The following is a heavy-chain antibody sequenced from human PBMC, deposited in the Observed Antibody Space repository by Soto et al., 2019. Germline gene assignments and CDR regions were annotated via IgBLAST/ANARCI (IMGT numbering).Heavy chain of an antibody. CDR1: AYSFTSYG. J-gene: IGHJ6*02. V-gene: IGHV1-18*01. CDR3: ARDLTIVPATHPRLENYGMDV. D-gene: IGHD2-2*01. CDR2: ISPYNGHT. Sequence: GXSGKVSCEASAYSFTSYGISWVRRAPGQGLEWMGWISPYNGHTQFVERFQGRVTMTTDTSTKTAYMELRNLRSDDTAHYYCARDLTIVPATHPRLENYGMDVWGQGTTVTVSS.